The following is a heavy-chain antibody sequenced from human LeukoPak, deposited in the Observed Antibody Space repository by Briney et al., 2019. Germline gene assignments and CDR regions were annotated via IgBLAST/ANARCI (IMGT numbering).Heavy chain of an antibody. Sequence: GGSLRLSCAASGFTFDDYAMHWVRQAPGKGLEWVSGISWNSGSIGYADSVKGRFTTSRDNAKNSLYLQMNSLRAEDTALYYCAKPATYSSSWYYFDYWGQGTLVTVSS. CDR1: GFTFDDYA. CDR3: AKPATYSSSWYYFDY. CDR2: ISWNSGSI. D-gene: IGHD6-13*01. V-gene: IGHV3-9*01. J-gene: IGHJ4*02.